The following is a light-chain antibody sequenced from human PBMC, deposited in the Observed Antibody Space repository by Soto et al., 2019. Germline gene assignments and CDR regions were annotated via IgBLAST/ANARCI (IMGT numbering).Light chain of an antibody. CDR3: QQYGSSPWT. CDR2: GAS. CDR1: QSVSSTY. Sequence: EIVLTQSPGTLSLSPGERATLSCRASQSVSSTYLAWYQQKPGQAPRLLIYGASSRATGIPYRFSGSGSGTDFTLTISRREHEDFSVYYCQQYGSSPWTFGQGTKVEIK. V-gene: IGKV3-20*01. J-gene: IGKJ1*01.